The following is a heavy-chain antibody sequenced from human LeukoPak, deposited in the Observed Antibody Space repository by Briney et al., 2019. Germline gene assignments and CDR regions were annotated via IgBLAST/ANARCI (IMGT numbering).Heavy chain of an antibody. D-gene: IGHD6-13*01. CDR1: GYTFSSYG. V-gene: IGHV1-18*01. CDR2: ISAYNGNT. CDR3: AVSSSWYNWFDP. Sequence: ASVKVSCKASGYTFSSYGISWVRQAPGQGLEWMGWISAYNGNTNYAQKLQGRVTMTTDTSTSTAYMELRGLRSDDTAVYYCAVSSSWYNWFDPWGQGTLVTVSS. J-gene: IGHJ5*02.